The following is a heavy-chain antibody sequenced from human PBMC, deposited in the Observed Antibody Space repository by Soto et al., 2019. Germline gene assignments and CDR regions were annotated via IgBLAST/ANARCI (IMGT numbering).Heavy chain of an antibody. V-gene: IGHV1-18*01. CDR2: ISAYNGNT. CDR3: ARYLYDFWSGYRSPYYMAV. D-gene: IGHD3-3*01. J-gene: IGHJ6*03. CDR1: GYTFTSYG. Sequence: ASVKVSCKASGYTFTSYGISWVRQAPGQGLEWMGWISAYNGNTNYAQKLQGRVTMTTDTSTSTAYMELRSLRSDDTAVYYCARYLYDFWSGYRSPYYMAVWGKGTTVTVSS.